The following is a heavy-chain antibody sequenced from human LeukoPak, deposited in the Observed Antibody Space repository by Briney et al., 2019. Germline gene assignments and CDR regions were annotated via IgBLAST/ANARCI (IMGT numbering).Heavy chain of an antibody. J-gene: IGHJ4*02. CDR3: ARARHSFHDSSGYYYAFDY. D-gene: IGHD3-22*01. CDR2: IVPINGRA. Sequence: SVKVSCKASGGTFSNYAFSLVRQAPGQGLEWMGAIVPINGRANYAQRFQGRVTIIADDSTSTVYMELSSLRSEDTAVYYCARARHSFHDSSGYYYAFDYWGQGTLVTVST. V-gene: IGHV1-69*13. CDR1: GGTFSNYA.